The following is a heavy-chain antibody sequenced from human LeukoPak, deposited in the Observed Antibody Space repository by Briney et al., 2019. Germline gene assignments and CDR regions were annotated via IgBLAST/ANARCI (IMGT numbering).Heavy chain of an antibody. CDR2: ISGSGGST. Sequence: PGGSLRLSCAASGFTFSSYAMSWVRQAPGRLEWVSAISGSGGSTYYADSVKGRFTISRDNSKNTLYLQMNSLRAEDTAVYYCAKDWTGTKPFDLWGRGTLVTVSS. CDR3: AKDWTGTKPFDL. V-gene: IGHV3-23*01. J-gene: IGHJ2*01. D-gene: IGHD3/OR15-3a*01. CDR1: GFTFSSYA.